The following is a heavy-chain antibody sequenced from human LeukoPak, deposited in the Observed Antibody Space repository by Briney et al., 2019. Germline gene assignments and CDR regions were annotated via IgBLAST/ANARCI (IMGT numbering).Heavy chain of an antibody. Sequence: GGSLRLSCAASGFTFSSYGMHWVRQAPGKGLEWVAVISYDGSNKYYADSVKGRFTISRDNSKNTLYLQMNSLRAEDTAVYYCAKDPFDIWGQGTMDTVSS. V-gene: IGHV3-30*18. CDR3: AKDPFDI. CDR1: GFTFSSYG. CDR2: ISYDGSNK. J-gene: IGHJ3*02.